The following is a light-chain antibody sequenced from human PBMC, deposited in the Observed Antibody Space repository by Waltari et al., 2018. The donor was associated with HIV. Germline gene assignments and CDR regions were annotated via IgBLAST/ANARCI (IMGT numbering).Light chain of an antibody. Sequence: DIQLTQSPSFLSASVGDRITITCRASRDIRTYLAWYQQKPGGVPKLLIYASSTLQNEVPSRFSGRGFGTEFTRTISGLQPDDFAIYYCQHLHSFPLSFGGGT. V-gene: IGKV1-9*01. CDR1: RDIRTY. J-gene: IGKJ2*03. CDR3: QHLHSFPLS. CDR2: ASS.